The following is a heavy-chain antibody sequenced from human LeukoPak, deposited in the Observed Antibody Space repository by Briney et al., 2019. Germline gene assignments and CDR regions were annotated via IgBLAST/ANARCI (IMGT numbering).Heavy chain of an antibody. CDR3: ARRRAAVTGSSWFDP. J-gene: IGHJ5*02. CDR2: IYPGDSDT. D-gene: IGHD6-13*01. CDR1: GYSFTSYW. V-gene: IGHV5-51*01. Sequence: GESLKIACKGSGYSFTSYWIGWVRQMPGKCLESMGIIYPGDSDTRYSPSFQGQVTISADKSISPVYMQWSSLKASDTAMYYCARRRAAVTGSSWFDPWGQGTLVTVSS.